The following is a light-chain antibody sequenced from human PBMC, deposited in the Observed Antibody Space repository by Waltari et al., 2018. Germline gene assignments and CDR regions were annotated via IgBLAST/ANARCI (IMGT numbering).Light chain of an antibody. J-gene: IGKJ1*01. V-gene: IGKV3-20*01. CDR1: QSISRY. CDR3: QHHFRLPAT. Sequence: LPQSPRTLSLSPCERATLSCRASQSISRYLAWYQQKPGQAPRLLIYGASTRATGIPDRFSGSGSGTDFSLTISGLEPEDSAVYYCQHHFRLPATFGQGTKVEIK. CDR2: GAS.